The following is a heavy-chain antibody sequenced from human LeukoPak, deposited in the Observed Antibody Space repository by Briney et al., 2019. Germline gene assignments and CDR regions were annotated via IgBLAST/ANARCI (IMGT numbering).Heavy chain of an antibody. CDR2: IKQDGSEE. Sequence: GGSLRLSCAASGFTFSSFAMSWVRQAPGKGLEWVANIKQDGSEEYYVESVKGRFTISRDNAKKSLYLQMNSLRDEDTAVYYCTRDLGPWGQGTLVTVSS. CDR1: GFTFSSFA. V-gene: IGHV3-7*04. CDR3: TRDLGP. D-gene: IGHD3-10*01. J-gene: IGHJ5*02.